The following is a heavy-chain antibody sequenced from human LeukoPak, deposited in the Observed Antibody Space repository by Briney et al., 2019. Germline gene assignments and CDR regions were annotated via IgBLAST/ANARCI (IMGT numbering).Heavy chain of an antibody. CDR3: ARHVEIAGAGPIEY. Sequence: SETLSLTCTVSGASISNSRDYWGWIRQPPGKGLVWFVSIFFSESPYYNPSLKRRAAISVDSPNNQFSLKLSSVTAADTAFYYCARHVEIAGAGPIEYWGQGTLVPVSS. V-gene: IGHV4-39*01. CDR2: IFFSESP. J-gene: IGHJ4*02. D-gene: IGHD6-19*01. CDR1: GASISNSRDY.